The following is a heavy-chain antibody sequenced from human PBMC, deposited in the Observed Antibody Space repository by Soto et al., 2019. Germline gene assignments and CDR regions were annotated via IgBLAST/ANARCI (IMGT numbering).Heavy chain of an antibody. J-gene: IGHJ4*02. D-gene: IGHD7-27*01. CDR2: INHSGST. Sequence: SETLSLTCAVYSGYFSGYFWSWIRQPPGKGLECIGEINHSGSTNYNPSLKSRVTISVDTSKNQFSLKLRSVTAADTAVYYCARGWGRIFDYWGQGTLVTVSS. CDR3: ARGWGRIFDY. V-gene: IGHV4-34*01. CDR1: SGYFSGYF.